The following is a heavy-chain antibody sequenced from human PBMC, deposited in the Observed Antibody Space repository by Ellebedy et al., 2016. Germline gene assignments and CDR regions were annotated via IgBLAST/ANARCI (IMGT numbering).Heavy chain of an antibody. Sequence: SETLSLXCTVSGGSISTYYWGWIRQPPGKGLQWIANIYYSGTTYYNPSLKSRVTTSVDTSKNQFSLRLSSVSAADTAVYYCAGYYGSGSYWLGWFDPWGQGALVTVSS. J-gene: IGHJ5*02. V-gene: IGHV4-39*07. D-gene: IGHD3-10*01. CDR3: AGYYGSGSYWLGWFDP. CDR1: GGSISTYY. CDR2: IYYSGTT.